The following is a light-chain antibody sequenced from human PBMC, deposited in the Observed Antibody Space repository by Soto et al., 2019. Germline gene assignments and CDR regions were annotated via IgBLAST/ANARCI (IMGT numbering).Light chain of an antibody. J-gene: IGKJ3*01. CDR2: GAS. CDR1: QSVNSN. V-gene: IGKV3-20*01. Sequence: EIVLTQSPATLSVSPGERATLSCRASQSVNSNLAWYQQKPGQAPRLLVYGASIRATGIPDRFSGSGSGTDLTLTISRVEPEDFAVYYCQHYGSSPFTFGPGTKVDNK. CDR3: QHYGSSPFT.